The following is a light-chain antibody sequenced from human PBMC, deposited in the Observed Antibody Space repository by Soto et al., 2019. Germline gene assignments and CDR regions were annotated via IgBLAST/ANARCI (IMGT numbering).Light chain of an antibody. J-gene: IGKJ5*01. CDR2: DAS. CDR3: QQRYNWPPIT. V-gene: IGKV3-11*01. Sequence: ESVFTQSQSTLSLSPGERATLSCGASQSVSSSYLAWYQQKPGQTPRLLIYDASNRAAGVPARFSGSGSGADFTLTISSLEPEDSAVYYCQQRYNWPPITFGQGTRLEIK. CDR1: QSVSSSY.